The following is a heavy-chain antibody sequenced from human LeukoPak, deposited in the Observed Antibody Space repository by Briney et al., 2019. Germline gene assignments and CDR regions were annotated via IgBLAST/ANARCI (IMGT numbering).Heavy chain of an antibody. CDR2: INHSGST. CDR1: GGSIRRSHW. CDR3: ASRAGPVGATDINWFDP. J-gene: IGHJ5*02. Sequence: SETLSLTCAASGGSIRRSHWWSWVRQPPGKGLEWIGEINHSGSTNYNPSLKSRVTISVDTSKNQFSLKLSSVAAADTAVYYCASRAGPVGATDINWFDPWGQGTLVTVSS. D-gene: IGHD1-26*01. V-gene: IGHV4-4*02.